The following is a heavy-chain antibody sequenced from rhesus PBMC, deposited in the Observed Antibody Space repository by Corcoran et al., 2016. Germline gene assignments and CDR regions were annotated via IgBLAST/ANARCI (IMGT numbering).Heavy chain of an antibody. CDR1: GFTFGEYG. J-gene: IGHJ4*01. CDR3: TRDRVAAAGPLDY. D-gene: IGHD6S26*01. V-gene: IGHV3-183*02. Sequence: EVQLVESGGGLVQPGGSLRLSCAAAGFTFGEYGMHWVRPSPEKGLDWVSSIRHTGKTLYSADSVKGRLTVARDNAKNSLSLQMSSLRAEDTAVYYCTRDRVAAAGPLDYWGQGVVVTVSS. CDR2: IRHTGKTL.